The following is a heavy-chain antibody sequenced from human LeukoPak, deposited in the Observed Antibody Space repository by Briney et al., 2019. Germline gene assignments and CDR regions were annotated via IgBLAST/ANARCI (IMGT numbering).Heavy chain of an antibody. J-gene: IGHJ4*02. Sequence: SETLSLTCTVSGYSISSGYYWGWLRQPPGKGLEWIGSIYHSGGTYYNPSLQSRVTISVDTSKNQFSLKLSSVTAADTAVYYCARPYYYGSGSYYDPYYFDYWGQGTLVTVSS. CDR3: ARPYYYGSGSYYDPYYFDY. CDR1: GYSISSGYY. D-gene: IGHD3-10*01. CDR2: IYHSGGT. V-gene: IGHV4-38-2*02.